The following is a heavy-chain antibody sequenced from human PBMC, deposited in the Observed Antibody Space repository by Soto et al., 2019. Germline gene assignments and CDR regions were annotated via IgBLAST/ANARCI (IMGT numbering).Heavy chain of an antibody. CDR1: GGSVSSDSAA. J-gene: IGHJ6*02. CDR2: AYYRSKWFD. V-gene: IGHV6-1*01. Sequence: SQTLSLTCAISGGSVSSDSAAWNWIRQSPSRGLEWLGRAYYRSKWFDDYAVSVKSRITITPDTSRNQLSLQLSSVTPEDTAVYYCARVSYCRGGSCYYGMDVWGQGSTVTVSS. CDR3: ARVSYCRGGSCYYGMDV. D-gene: IGHD2-15*01.